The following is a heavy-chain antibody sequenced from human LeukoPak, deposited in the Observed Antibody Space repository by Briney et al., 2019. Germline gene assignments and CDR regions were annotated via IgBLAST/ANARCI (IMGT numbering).Heavy chain of an antibody. V-gene: IGHV2-70*11. Sequence: SGPALVKPTPPLTLTCTFSGFSLSTSGMCVSWIRQPPGKALAWLARLDWDDDKYYSTSLMTRLTISKDTSKNQVVLTMTNMDPVDTATYYCARIQVVTAPYYYYYYMDVWGKGTTVTVSS. J-gene: IGHJ6*03. CDR3: ARIQVVTAPYYYYYYMDV. CDR2: LDWDDDK. D-gene: IGHD2-21*02. CDR1: GFSLSTSGMC.